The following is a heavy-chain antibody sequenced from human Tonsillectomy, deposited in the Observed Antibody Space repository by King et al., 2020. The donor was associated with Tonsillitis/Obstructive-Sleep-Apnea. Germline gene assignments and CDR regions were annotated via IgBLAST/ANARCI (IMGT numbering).Heavy chain of an antibody. CDR1: GGSISSYY. J-gene: IGHJ6*03. V-gene: IGHV4-59*01. CDR3: ARDLELSYMDV. CDR2: IYYSGST. Sequence: VQLQESGPGLVKPSETLSLTCTVSGGSISSYYWSWLRQPPGKGLERIGYIYYSGSTNYNPSLKSRVTISVDTSKNQFSLKLSSVTAADTAVYYCARDLELSYMDVWGKGTTVTVSS. D-gene: IGHD1-7*01.